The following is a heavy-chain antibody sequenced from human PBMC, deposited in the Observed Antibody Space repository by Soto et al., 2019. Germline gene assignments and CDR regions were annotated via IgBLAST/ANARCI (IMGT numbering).Heavy chain of an antibody. J-gene: IGHJ5*02. CDR2: IIPILGIA. V-gene: IGHV1-69*02. CDR1: GGTFSSYT. CDR3: AGSTMGHGGWFDP. D-gene: IGHD3-10*01. Sequence: QVQLVQSGAEVKKPGSSVKVSCKASGGTFSSYTISWVRQAPGQGLEWMGRIIPILGIANYAQKFQGRGTITADKSTSTAYMELSSLRSEDTAVYYCAGSTMGHGGWFDPWGQGTLVTVSS.